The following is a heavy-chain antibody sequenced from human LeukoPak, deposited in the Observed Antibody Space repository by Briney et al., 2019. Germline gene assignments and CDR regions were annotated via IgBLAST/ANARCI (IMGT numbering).Heavy chain of an antibody. CDR2: IYYSGST. CDR3: ARHFGIAAADDY. J-gene: IGHJ4*02. Sequence: SETLSLTCTVSGGFISSSSYYWGWIRQPPGKGLEWIGSIYYSGSTYYNPSLKSRVTISVDTSKNQFSLKLSSVTAADTAVYYCARHFGIAAADDYWGQGTLVTVSS. CDR1: GGFISSSSYY. V-gene: IGHV4-39*01. D-gene: IGHD6-13*01.